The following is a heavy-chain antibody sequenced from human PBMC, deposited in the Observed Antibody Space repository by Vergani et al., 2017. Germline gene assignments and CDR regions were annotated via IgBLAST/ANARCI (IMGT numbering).Heavy chain of an antibody. CDR3: ASGGCGTAMFASV. J-gene: IGHJ4*02. CDR2: ISYDGNNK. CDR1: GFTFSSYA. V-gene: IGHV3-30-3*01. D-gene: IGHD5-18*01. Sequence: QVQLVESGGGVVQPGRSLRLSCAASGFTFSSYAMHWVRQAPGKGLEWVVVISYDGNNKYYADSVKGRFTISRDNSKNTLYLQMNSLRAEDTAVYYCASGGCGTAMFASVWGQGTLVTVSS.